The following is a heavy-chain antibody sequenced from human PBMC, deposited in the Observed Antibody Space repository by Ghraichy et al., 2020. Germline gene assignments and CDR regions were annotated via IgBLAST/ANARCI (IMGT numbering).Heavy chain of an antibody. CDR3: ARDRSATVFSRRPFDI. CDR1: GASISSGGYY. J-gene: IGHJ3*02. D-gene: IGHD2-15*01. Sequence: SETLSLTCSVSGASISSGGYYWNWIRQRPGKGLEWIGYIYDSESIHYNPSLQSRVSISMDTSTNHFSLTVTSVTAADSAMYFCARDRSATVFSRRPFDIWGPGTMVTVSS. V-gene: IGHV4-31*02. CDR2: IYDSESI.